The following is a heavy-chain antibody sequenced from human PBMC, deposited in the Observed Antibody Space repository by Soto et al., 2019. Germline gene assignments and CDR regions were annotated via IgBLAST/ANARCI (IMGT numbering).Heavy chain of an antibody. CDR2: ISYDGSNK. CDR1: GFTFSSYA. D-gene: IGHD4-17*01. V-gene: IGHV3-30-3*01. Sequence: GGSLRLSCAASGFTFSSYAMHWVRQAPGKGLEWVAVISYDGSNKYYADSVKGRFTISRDNSKNTLYLQMNSLRAEDTAVYYCARGGAVMTTVTDFDYWGQGTLVTVSS. J-gene: IGHJ4*02. CDR3: ARGGAVMTTVTDFDY.